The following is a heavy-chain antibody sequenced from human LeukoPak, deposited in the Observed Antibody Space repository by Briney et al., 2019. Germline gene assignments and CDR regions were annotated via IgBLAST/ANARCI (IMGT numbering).Heavy chain of an antibody. D-gene: IGHD3-9*01. J-gene: IGHJ4*02. V-gene: IGHV4-59*02. CDR3: ARVTGYDILTGYEYYFDY. CDR2: IHHSGNS. CDR1: GASVTDYY. Sequence: SEALSLTCTVSGASVTDYYWSWIRQSPGKGLEWISYIHHSGNSDYNPSLRSRVTTSLDTSKNQFSLNLSSVTAADTAVYYCARVTGYDILTGYEYYFDYWGQGTLVTVS.